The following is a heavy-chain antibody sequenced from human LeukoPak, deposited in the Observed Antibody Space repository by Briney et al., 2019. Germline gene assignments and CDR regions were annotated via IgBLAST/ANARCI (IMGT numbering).Heavy chain of an antibody. CDR2: IFYDGSNK. V-gene: IGHV3-33*01. Sequence: GGSLILSCTASGFTFRNYGMHWVRQAPGEGLEWVAVIFYDGSNKYYADSVKGRFTISRDNSKNTLYLQMNSLRAEDTAVYYCARDQGLLVVAGRFGYWGQGTLVTVSS. J-gene: IGHJ4*02. CDR1: GFTFRNYG. CDR3: ARDQGLLVVAGRFGY. D-gene: IGHD6-19*01.